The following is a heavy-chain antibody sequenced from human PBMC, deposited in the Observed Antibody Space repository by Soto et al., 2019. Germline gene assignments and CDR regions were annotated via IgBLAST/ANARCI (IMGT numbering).Heavy chain of an antibody. CDR1: GYTFTSYC. J-gene: IGHJ4*02. V-gene: IGHV1-18*04. Sequence: ASVKVSCKASGYTFTSYCISWVLQAPGQGLEWMGWISAYNGNTNYAQKLQGRVTMTTDTSTSTAYMELRSLRSDDTAVYYCARAPLGYYDSSGYLDYWGQGTLVTVSS. D-gene: IGHD3-22*01. CDR3: ARAPLGYYDSSGYLDY. CDR2: ISAYNGNT.